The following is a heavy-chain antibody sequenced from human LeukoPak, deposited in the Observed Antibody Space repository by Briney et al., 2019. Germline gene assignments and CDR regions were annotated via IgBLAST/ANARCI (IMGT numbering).Heavy chain of an antibody. Sequence: ASVKVSCKASGYTFTSYGISWVRQAPGQGLEWMGWISGCNGNINYAQKLQGRVTMTTDTSTSTAYMELRSLRSDDTAVYYCARLRLGAPSGYYYYMDVWGKGTTVTVSS. V-gene: IGHV1-18*01. CDR3: ARLRLGAPSGYYYYMDV. D-gene: IGHD3-16*01. CDR1: GYTFTSYG. CDR2: ISGCNGNI. J-gene: IGHJ6*03.